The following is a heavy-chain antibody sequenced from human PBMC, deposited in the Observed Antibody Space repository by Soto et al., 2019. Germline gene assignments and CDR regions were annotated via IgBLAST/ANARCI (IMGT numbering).Heavy chain of an antibody. J-gene: IGHJ6*02. CDR2: IDPSNSYI. CDR3: ASAVDSSSWYGNYGMDV. Sequence: PGESLKISCQGSGYSFTTHWITWVRQTPGKGLEWMGRIDPSNSYINYSPSFQGHVTISVDRSISTAYLQWSRLGASDNAIYYCASAVDSSSWYGNYGMDVWGQGTTVTVSS. V-gene: IGHV5-10-1*01. D-gene: IGHD6-13*01. CDR1: GYSFTTHW.